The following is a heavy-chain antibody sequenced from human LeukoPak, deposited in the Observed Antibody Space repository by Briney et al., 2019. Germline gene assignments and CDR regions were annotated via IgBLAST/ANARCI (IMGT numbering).Heavy chain of an antibody. CDR3: ARMACSSTSCWGHFDY. V-gene: IGHV1-2*02. Sequence: ASVKVSCKASGYTFSGYYMHWLRQAPGQGLEWMGWINPNGGVTNYAQKFQGRVTMTRDTSISTAYMELSRLRSDDTAVYYCARMACSSTSCWGHFDYWGQGTLVTVSS. J-gene: IGHJ4*02. CDR1: GYTFSGYY. CDR2: INPNGGVT. D-gene: IGHD2-2*01.